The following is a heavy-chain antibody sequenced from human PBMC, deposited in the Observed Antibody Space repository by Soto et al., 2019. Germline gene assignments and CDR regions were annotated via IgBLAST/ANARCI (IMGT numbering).Heavy chain of an antibody. CDR1: GFTFSSYD. CDR2: IGTAGDT. V-gene: IGHV3-13*04. D-gene: IGHD3-22*01. Sequence: SLRLSCSASGFTFSSYDMHWVRQGPGKGLEWVSAIGTAGDTNYAGSVKGRFTISRENAKNSLYLQMNSLRAGDTAIYFCARAIGPTPFDYWGQGTLVTVSS. J-gene: IGHJ4*02. CDR3: ARAIGPTPFDY.